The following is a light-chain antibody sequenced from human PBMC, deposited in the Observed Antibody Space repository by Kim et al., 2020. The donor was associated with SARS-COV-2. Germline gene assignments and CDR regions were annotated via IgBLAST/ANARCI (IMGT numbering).Light chain of an antibody. CDR3: AAWDDSLSGYV. J-gene: IGLJ1*01. V-gene: IGLV1-47*01. CDR1: GSNIGSNY. CDR2: RNN. Sequence: GQRVTISCSGSGSNIGSNYVNWYQQLPGTAPKLLIYRNNQRPSGVPGRFSGSKSGTSASLAISGLRSEDEADYYCAAWDDSLSGYVFGTGTKVTVL.